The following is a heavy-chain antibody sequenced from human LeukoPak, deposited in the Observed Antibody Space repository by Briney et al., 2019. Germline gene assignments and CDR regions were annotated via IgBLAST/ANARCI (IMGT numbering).Heavy chain of an antibody. D-gene: IGHD4-17*01. CDR3: AKGYGDLVAFDI. Sequence: GGSQRLSCAASGFTFSSYGMAWVRHTPGKGLEWVAFIRYDGNNKDYADSVKGRSTISRDNSKDTLYLQMNGLRVEDTAVYYCAKGYGDLVAFDIWGQGTMVSVSS. J-gene: IGHJ3*02. CDR1: GFTFSSYG. V-gene: IGHV3-30*02. CDR2: IRYDGNNK.